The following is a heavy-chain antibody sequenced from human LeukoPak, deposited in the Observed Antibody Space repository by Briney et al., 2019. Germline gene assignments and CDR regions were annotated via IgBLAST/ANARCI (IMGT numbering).Heavy chain of an antibody. D-gene: IGHD5-18*01. CDR3: ARDGIQLWLRGYLDY. CDR1: GYTFTSDG. V-gene: IGHV1-69*04. J-gene: IGHJ4*02. CDR2: IIPILGIA. Sequence: SVKVSCKASGYTFTSDGISWVRQAPGQGLEWMGRIIPILGIANYAQKFQGRVTITADKSTSTAYMELSSLRSEDTALYYCARDGIQLWLRGYLDYWGQGTLVTVSS.